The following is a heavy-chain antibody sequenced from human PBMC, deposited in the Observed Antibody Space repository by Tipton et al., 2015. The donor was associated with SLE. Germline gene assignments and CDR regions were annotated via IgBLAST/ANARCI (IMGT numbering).Heavy chain of an antibody. D-gene: IGHD1-1*01. V-gene: IGHV4-31*03. J-gene: IGHJ6*02. CDR3: ARDLTGTIGSAIYGMDV. CDR1: GGSISSGGYY. CDR2: IYYSGTT. Sequence: TLSLTCTVSGGSISSGGYYWTWIRQLPGKGLEWIGYIYYSGTTHYNPSLKSRGSISVDTSKNQFSLIVSSVTAADTAVYYCARDLTGTIGSAIYGMDVWGQGTTVTVSS.